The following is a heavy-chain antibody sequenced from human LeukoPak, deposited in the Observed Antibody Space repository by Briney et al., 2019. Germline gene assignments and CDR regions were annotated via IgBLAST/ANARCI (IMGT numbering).Heavy chain of an antibody. CDR3: ARAATGYFRWDY. Sequence: PSETLSLTCAVSGGSISSNNWWSWVHQHPGKGLEWIGEIYHSGSTNYNPSLKSRVTISVDNSKNQFSLKLTSVTAADTAVYYCARAATGYFRWDYWGQGTLVTVSS. V-gene: IGHV4-4*02. CDR1: GGSISSNNW. J-gene: IGHJ4*02. D-gene: IGHD5-12*01. CDR2: IYHSGST.